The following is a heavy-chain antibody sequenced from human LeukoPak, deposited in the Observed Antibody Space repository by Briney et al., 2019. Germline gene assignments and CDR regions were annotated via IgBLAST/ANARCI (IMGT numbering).Heavy chain of an antibody. V-gene: IGHV4-61*02. J-gene: IGHJ4*02. D-gene: IGHD3-3*01. Sequence: PSETLSLTCTVSGGSISSGSYYWSWIRQPAGKGLEWIGCIYTSGSTNYNPSLKSRVTISVDTSKNQFSLKLSSVTAADTAVYYCARGSTWSGYYRYYFDYWGQGTLVTVSS. CDR2: IYTSGST. CDR1: GGSISSGSYY. CDR3: ARGSTWSGYYRYYFDY.